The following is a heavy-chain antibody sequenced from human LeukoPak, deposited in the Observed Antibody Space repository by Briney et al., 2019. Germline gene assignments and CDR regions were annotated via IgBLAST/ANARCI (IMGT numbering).Heavy chain of an antibody. V-gene: IGHV1-69*02. Sequence: PGASVKVSCKASGYTITGYYMRWVRQAPGQGLEWMGRIIPILGIANYAQKFQGRVTITADKSTSTAYMELSSLRSEDTAVYYCARSDSASNGIDYWGQGTLVTVSS. CDR3: ARSDSASNGIDY. CDR2: IIPILGIA. CDR1: GYTITGYY. D-gene: IGHD4-11*01. J-gene: IGHJ4*02.